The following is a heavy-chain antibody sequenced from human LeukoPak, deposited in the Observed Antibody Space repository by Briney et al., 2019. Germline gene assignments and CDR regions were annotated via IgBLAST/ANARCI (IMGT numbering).Heavy chain of an antibody. D-gene: IGHD6-19*01. CDR3: AKNTGFGSTWYPRHFDV. Sequence: GGSLRLSCAASGFIFSDYGINWVRQAPGKGLEWVAFIRYDGSTKYYADSVKGRFAISRDNSKNTLYLQMNSLRAEDTALYYCAKNTGFGSTWYPRHFDVWGQRTLVTVSS. CDR1: GFIFSDYG. V-gene: IGHV3-30*02. J-gene: IGHJ4*02. CDR2: IRYDGSTK.